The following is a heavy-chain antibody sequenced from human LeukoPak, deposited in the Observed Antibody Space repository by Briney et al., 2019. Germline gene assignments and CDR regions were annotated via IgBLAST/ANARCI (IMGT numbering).Heavy chain of an antibody. J-gene: IGHJ4*02. D-gene: IGHD6-13*01. Sequence: SETLSLTCTVSGGSISSYYWSWIRQPPGKGLEWIGYIYYSGSTNYNPSLKSRVTISVDTSKNQFSLKLSSVTAADTAVYYCARLSSSSYIFDYWGQGTLVTVSS. CDR3: ARLSSSSYIFDY. V-gene: IGHV4-59*08. CDR2: IYYSGST. CDR1: GGSISSYY.